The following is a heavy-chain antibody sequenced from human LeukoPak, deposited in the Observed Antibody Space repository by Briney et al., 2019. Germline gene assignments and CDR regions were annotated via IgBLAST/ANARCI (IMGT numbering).Heavy chain of an antibody. CDR3: ARSSMIVVVIGSPLEYFQH. V-gene: IGHV4-34*01. J-gene: IGHJ1*01. Sequence: PSETLSLTCAVCGGSFSGYYWSWIRQPPGKGLEWIGEINHSGSTSYNPSLKSRVTISVDTSKNQFSLKLSSVTAADTAVYYCARSSMIVVVIGSPLEYFQHWGQGTLVTVSS. CDR2: INHSGST. D-gene: IGHD3-22*01. CDR1: GGSFSGYY.